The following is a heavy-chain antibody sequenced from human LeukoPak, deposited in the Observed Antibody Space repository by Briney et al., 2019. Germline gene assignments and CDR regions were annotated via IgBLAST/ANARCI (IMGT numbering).Heavy chain of an antibody. Sequence: NPSQTLSLTCTVSGGSISSGDYYWRWIRRPPGKGLEWIGYIYYSGSTYYNPSLKSRVTISVDTSKNQFSLKLSSVTAADTAVYYCARVGVLTALDYWGQGTLVTVSS. J-gene: IGHJ4*02. CDR2: IYYSGST. CDR3: ARVGVLTALDY. D-gene: IGHD2-8*01. CDR1: GGSISSGDYY. V-gene: IGHV4-30-4*01.